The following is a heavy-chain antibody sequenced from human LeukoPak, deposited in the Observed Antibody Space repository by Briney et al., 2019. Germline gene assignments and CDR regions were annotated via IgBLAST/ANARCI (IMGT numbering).Heavy chain of an antibody. Sequence: GESLKISCKGSGYSFTSYWIGWVRQMPGKGLEWMGIIYPGDSDTRYSPSFQGQVTISADKSISTAYLQWSSLKASDTAMYYCARTTNDLNFDWLLGAFDIWGQGTMVTVSS. CDR1: GYSFTSYW. CDR3: ARTTNDLNFDWLLGAFDI. V-gene: IGHV5-51*01. D-gene: IGHD3-9*01. J-gene: IGHJ3*02. CDR2: IYPGDSDT.